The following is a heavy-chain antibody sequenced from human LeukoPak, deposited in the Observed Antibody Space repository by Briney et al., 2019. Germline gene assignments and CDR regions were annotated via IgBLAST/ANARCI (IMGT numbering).Heavy chain of an antibody. CDR1: GGSINSSSYY. J-gene: IGHJ5*01. V-gene: IGHV4-39*01. D-gene: IGHD3-10*01. CDR2: IYYTGSP. CDR3: ARRGEYYGSGRTYWFDS. Sequence: SETLSLTCTVSGGSINSSSYYWVWIRQPPGKGLEWIGTIYYTGSPYYNPSLKSRATISIDTSKNQFSLKLSSVTAADTAVYYCARRGEYYGSGRTYWFDSWGQGTLVTVSS.